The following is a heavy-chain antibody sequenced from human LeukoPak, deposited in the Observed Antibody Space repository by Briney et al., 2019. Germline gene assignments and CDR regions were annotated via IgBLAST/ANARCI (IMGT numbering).Heavy chain of an antibody. J-gene: IGHJ5*02. CDR3: ARGAFDVVVPAAIELPTYNWFDP. D-gene: IGHD2-2*01. Sequence: SVKVSCKASGGTFSRYAFSWVRQAPGQGLEWMGRIIPIFGIENYPQKFQGRVTITADKSTSTAYMELSSLRSEDAAVYYCARGAFDVVVPAAIELPTYNWFDPWGQGTLVTVSS. CDR2: IIPIFGIE. CDR1: GGTFSRYA. V-gene: IGHV1-69*04.